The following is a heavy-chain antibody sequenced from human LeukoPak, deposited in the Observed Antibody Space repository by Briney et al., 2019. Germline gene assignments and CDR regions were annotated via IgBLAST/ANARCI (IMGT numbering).Heavy chain of an antibody. J-gene: IGHJ4*02. CDR3: ARDGRGSGFWSGYRKGGDY. V-gene: IGHV1-2*02. CDR1: GYTFTGYY. D-gene: IGHD3-3*01. CDR2: INPNSGGT. Sequence: ASVKVSCKASGYTFTGYYIHWVRQAPGQGLEWMGWINPNSGGTNYAQKFQGRVTMTRDTSISTAYMELSRLRSDDTAVYYCARDGRGSGFWSGYRKGGDYWGQGTLVTVSS.